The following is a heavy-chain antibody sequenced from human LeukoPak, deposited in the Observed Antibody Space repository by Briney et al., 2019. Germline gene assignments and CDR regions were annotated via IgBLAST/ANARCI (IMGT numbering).Heavy chain of an antibody. J-gene: IGHJ6*02. CDR1: GGSFSGYY. Sequence: SETLSLTCAVYGGSFSGYYWSWIRQPPGKGLEWIGEINHSGSTNYNPSLKSRVTISVDTSKTQFSLKLSSVTAADTAVYYCARTLAYCGGDCSLKTYYYYGMDVWGQGTTVTVSS. CDR3: ARTLAYCGGDCSLKTYYYYGMDV. CDR2: INHSGST. D-gene: IGHD2-21*02. V-gene: IGHV4-34*01.